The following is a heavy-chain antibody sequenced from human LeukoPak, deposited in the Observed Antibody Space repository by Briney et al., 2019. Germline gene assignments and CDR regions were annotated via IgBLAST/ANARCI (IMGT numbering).Heavy chain of an antibody. Sequence: SETLSLTCTVSGYSISSGYYWGWIRQPPGKGLEWIGSIYHSGSTYYNPSLKSRVTISIDTSKNQISLRLTSVTATDTAMYYCARQTGSGLFTLPGGQGTLVTVSS. D-gene: IGHD3/OR15-3a*01. CDR1: GYSISSGYY. V-gene: IGHV4-38-2*02. CDR2: IYHSGST. CDR3: ARQTGSGLFTLP. J-gene: IGHJ4*02.